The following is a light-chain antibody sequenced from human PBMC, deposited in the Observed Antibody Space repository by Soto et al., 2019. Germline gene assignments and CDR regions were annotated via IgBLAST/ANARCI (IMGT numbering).Light chain of an antibody. J-gene: IGLJ1*01. CDR3: QSYDKSLSGSYV. Sequence: QSVLTQPPSVSGAPGQSITIACTGSTSNIGAGYDVHWYQQLPGPAPKLLIYATSNRPSGVPDRFFGSKSGTSASLAISGLQAEDEADYYCQSYDKSLSGSYVFGTGTKLTVL. V-gene: IGLV1-40*01. CDR2: ATS. CDR1: TSNIGAGYD.